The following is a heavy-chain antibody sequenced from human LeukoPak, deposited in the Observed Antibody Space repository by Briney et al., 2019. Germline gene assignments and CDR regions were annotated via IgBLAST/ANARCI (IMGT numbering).Heavy chain of an antibody. D-gene: IGHD6-19*01. J-gene: IGHJ4*02. CDR2: IKQDGSEK. CDR3: ARGGQSSSWFWID. V-gene: IGHV3-7*01. CDR1: GITFSRYW. Sequence: GGSLRLSCAASGITFSRYWMTWVRQAPGKGPEWVATIKQDGSEKYYVDSVKGRFTISRDNTKNSLYLQVNTLRAEDTAVYYYARGGQSSSWFWIDWGQGTQVTVSS.